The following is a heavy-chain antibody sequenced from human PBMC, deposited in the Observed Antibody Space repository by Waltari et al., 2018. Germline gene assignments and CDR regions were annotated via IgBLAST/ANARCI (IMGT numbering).Heavy chain of an antibody. J-gene: IGHJ4*02. CDR1: GIPVNSGFF. Sequence: QVQLQESGPGLVNPSETLSLTCAVSGIPVNSGFFWGWIRQAPGVGLAWMGSLYHSGDTDSSPSLESRVTISRYPSKNQFSRKVRSVTAADTALYYCVRRHWEAGYYRDQWGPGTLVTVSS. D-gene: IGHD3-9*01. CDR3: VRRHWEAGYYRDQ. V-gene: IGHV4-38-2*01. CDR2: LYHSGDT.